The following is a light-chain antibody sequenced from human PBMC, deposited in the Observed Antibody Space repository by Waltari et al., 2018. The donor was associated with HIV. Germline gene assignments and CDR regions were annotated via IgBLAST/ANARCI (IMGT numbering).Light chain of an antibody. Sequence: SYELTQPLSVSVALGQTARISWGGNHIGSKNVHWYQQKPGQAPVLVIYRDFNRPSGIPERFSGSNSGNTATLTISRAQAGDESDYFCQVWDSSTVIFGGGTKLTVL. CDR2: RDF. J-gene: IGLJ2*01. V-gene: IGLV3-9*01. CDR3: QVWDSSTVI. CDR1: HIGSKN.